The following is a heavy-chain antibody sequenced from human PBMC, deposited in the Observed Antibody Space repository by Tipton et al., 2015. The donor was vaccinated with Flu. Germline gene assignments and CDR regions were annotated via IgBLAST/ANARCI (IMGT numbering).Heavy chain of an antibody. Sequence: TLSLTCTVSVGSISSSSYYWGWIRQPPGKGLEWIGSMYYSGSTYYNPSLKSRVTILGDTSKNQFSLKLSSVTAAYTAVYYCARHSALDSSSWALDYWGQATLVTVSS. CDR3: ARHSALDSSSWALDY. CDR1: VGSISSSSYY. J-gene: IGHJ4*02. CDR2: MYYSGST. D-gene: IGHD6-13*01. V-gene: IGHV4-39*01.